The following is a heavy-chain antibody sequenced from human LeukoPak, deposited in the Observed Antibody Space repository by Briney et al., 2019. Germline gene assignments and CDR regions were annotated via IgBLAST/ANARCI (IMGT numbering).Heavy chain of an antibody. CDR2: ISGSGGST. CDR1: GFTFSSYA. V-gene: IGHV3-23*01. D-gene: IGHD2-15*01. J-gene: IGHJ4*02. CDR3: APRVVGSAPFDY. Sequence: GGSLRLSCAASGFTFSSYAMSWVRQAPGKGLEWVSAISGSGGSTYYADSVKGRFTISRDNTKNTLYLQMNSLRAEDTALYYCAPRVVGSAPFDYWGQGTLVTVSS.